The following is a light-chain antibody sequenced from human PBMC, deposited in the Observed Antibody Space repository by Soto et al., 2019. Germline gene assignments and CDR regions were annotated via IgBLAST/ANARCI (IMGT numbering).Light chain of an antibody. Sequence: QSALTQPPSASGSPGQSVTISCTGTSSDVGGYNFVSWYQLHPGKAPKLMIFEVSKRPSGVPDRFSGSKSDNTASLTVSGLQAEDEADYYCSSYAGSSNFVFGTGTKLTV. CDR3: SSYAGSSNFV. J-gene: IGLJ1*01. CDR1: SSDVGGYNF. V-gene: IGLV2-8*01. CDR2: EVS.